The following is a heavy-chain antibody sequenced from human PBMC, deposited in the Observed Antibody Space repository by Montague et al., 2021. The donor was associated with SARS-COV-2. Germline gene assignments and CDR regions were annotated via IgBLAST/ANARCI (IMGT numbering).Heavy chain of an antibody. J-gene: IGHJ3*02. CDR3: ARPLVRGAPKAFDI. D-gene: IGHD3-10*01. CDR1: GGSITRNYY. Sequence: SETLSLTCTVSGGSITRNYYWGWIRQPPGKGLEWVGNIYYSGTTFINPSLKSRVTISVDASKNQFSLNLTSVTAADTAVYYCARPLVRGAPKAFDIWGQGALVIASS. V-gene: IGHV4-39*01. CDR2: IYYSGTT.